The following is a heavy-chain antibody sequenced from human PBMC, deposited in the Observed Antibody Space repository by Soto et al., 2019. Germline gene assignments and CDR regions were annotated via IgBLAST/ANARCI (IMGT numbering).Heavy chain of an antibody. CDR1: GGSINSGGYY. CDR3: ARTTYYDSRGFPINPEWWFDP. D-gene: IGHD3-22*01. Sequence: QVQLQESGPGLVKPSQTLSLTCTVSGGSINSGGYYWSWIRQHPGKGLEWIGYIYYSGNTYYNPSLKSRVTISLDTSQNQFSLKLSSVTAVDTAVYYCARTTYYDSRGFPINPEWWFDPWGQGTLVTVSS. CDR2: IYYSGNT. V-gene: IGHV4-31*03. J-gene: IGHJ5*02.